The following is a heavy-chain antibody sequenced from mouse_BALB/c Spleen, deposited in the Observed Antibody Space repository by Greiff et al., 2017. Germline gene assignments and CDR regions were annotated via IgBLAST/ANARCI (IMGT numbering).Heavy chain of an antibody. CDR1: GYTFTSYW. D-gene: IGHD2-14*01. Sequence: VQLQQSGAELARPGASVKLSCKASGYTFTSYWMQWVKQRPGQGLEWIGAIYPGDGDTRYTQKFKGKATLTADKSSSTAYMQLSSLASEDSAVYYCARTYYRYAWFAYWGQGTLVTVSA. CDR3: ARTYYRYAWFAY. V-gene: IGHV1-87*01. J-gene: IGHJ3*01. CDR2: IYPGDGDT.